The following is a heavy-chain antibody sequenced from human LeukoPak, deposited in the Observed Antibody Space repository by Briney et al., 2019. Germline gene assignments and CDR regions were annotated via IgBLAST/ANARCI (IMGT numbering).Heavy chain of an antibody. J-gene: IGHJ6*03. D-gene: IGHD2-8*02. CDR1: GFTFSIYT. V-gene: IGHV3-23*01. CDR2: ISDSGFGT. Sequence: PGGSLRLSCAASGFTFSIYTMSWVRQAPGKGLEWVSAISDSGFGTYHADSVKGRFTISRDNSKNTLYLQMNSLRAEDTAIYYCAKGTYCDGGACPPGIYYYYYMDVWGKGTTVTVSS. CDR3: AKGTYCDGGACPPGIYYYYYMDV.